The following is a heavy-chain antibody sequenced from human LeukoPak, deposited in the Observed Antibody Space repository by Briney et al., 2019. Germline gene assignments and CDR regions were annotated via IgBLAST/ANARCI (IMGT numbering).Heavy chain of an antibody. V-gene: IGHV3-48*03. J-gene: IGHJ4*02. CDR3: AREVVTFDY. CDR1: GFTFSSYE. Sequence: GGSLRLSCAASGFTFSSYEMNWVRQAPGKGLEWVSYISSSGSTIYYADSVKGRFTISRDNSKNTLYLQMNSLRAEDTAVYYCAREVVTFDYWGQGTLVTVSS. CDR2: ISSSGSTI. D-gene: IGHD3-22*01.